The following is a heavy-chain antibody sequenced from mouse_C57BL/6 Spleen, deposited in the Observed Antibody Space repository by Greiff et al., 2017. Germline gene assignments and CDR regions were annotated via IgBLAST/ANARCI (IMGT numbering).Heavy chain of an antibody. V-gene: IGHV5-6*01. CDR1: GFTFSSYG. CDR3: ARAPSVSYSNYYFDY. CDR2: ISSGGSYT. Sequence: EVKLMESGGDLVKPGGSLKLSCAASGFTFSSYGMSWVRQTPDKRLEWVATISSGGSYTYYPDSVKGRFTISRDNAKNTLYLQMSSLKSEDTAMYYCARAPSVSYSNYYFDYWGQGTTLTVSS. J-gene: IGHJ2*01. D-gene: IGHD2-5*01.